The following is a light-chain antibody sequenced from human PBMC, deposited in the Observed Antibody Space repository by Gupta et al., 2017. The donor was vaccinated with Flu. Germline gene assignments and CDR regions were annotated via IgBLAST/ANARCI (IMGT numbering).Light chain of an antibody. CDR1: QGRVDSHGNNY. CDR2: KGS. J-gene: IGKJ1*01. Sequence: VTLGQPASISCRTSQGRVDSHGNNYLHWFQQRPGQSPRRLIYKGSYRDYGVPDRFSGCGSGTDFTLKISRVEAEDVGIYCCRQCEHCPWAFGPGTTVEIK. V-gene: IGKV2-30*01. CDR3: RQCEHCPWA.